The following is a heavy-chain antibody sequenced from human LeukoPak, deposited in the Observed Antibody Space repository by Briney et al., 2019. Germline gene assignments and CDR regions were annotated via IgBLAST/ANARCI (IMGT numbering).Heavy chain of an antibody. Sequence: GSLRLSCADSGFRFSRHWMDWVRQAPGKGLEWVANINEDGSVKNYVDSVRGRSTISRDNAKNSLYLEMNSLRAEDTAVYYCMAESSSPWEGYWGQGTLVIVSS. D-gene: IGHD6-6*01. V-gene: IGHV3-7*01. CDR2: INEDGSVK. J-gene: IGHJ4*02. CDR3: MAESSSPWEGY. CDR1: GFRFSRHW.